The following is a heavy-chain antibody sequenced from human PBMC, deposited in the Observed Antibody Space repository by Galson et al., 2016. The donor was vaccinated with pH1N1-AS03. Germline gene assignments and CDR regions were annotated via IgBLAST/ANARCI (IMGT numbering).Heavy chain of an antibody. Sequence: ETLSLTCSVSGGSITTDYWNWIRQPPEKGLEWIGYVSHDGNTNYNPSLYSRVTMSVDTSKNQFSLKLNSVSAADTAVYYCARMRVVAASDTSGYYYFDFWGQGALVTVSS. CDR2: VSHDGNT. CDR3: ARMRVVAASDTSGYYYFDF. V-gene: IGHV4-59*08. CDR1: GGSITTDY. D-gene: IGHD3-22*01. J-gene: IGHJ4*02.